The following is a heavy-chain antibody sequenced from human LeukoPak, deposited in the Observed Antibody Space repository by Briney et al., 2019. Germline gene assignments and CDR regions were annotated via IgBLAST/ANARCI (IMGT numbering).Heavy chain of an antibody. CDR2: IGTAGDT. J-gene: IGHJ4*02. D-gene: IGHD2-15*01. CDR1: GFTFSSYD. V-gene: IGHV3-13*01. Sequence: GRSLRLSCAASGFTFSSYDMHWVRQATGKGLEWVSGIGTAGDTYYSGSVKGRFTVSRDNSKNTLYLQMNSLRAEDTALYYCAKESYCPSDWGQGTLVTVSS. CDR3: AKESYCPSD.